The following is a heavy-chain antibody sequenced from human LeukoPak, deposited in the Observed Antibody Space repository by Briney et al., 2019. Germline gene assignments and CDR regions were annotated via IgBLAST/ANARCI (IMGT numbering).Heavy chain of an antibody. CDR3: AREGSGRTAYNDGLDV. D-gene: IGHD3-10*01. Sequence: GGSLILSCAASGFTVSSSYMTWVRQAPGKGLEWVSVIRSGGSTVYADSVKGRFTISRDNSKNTLYLQLNSLRAEDTAVYYCAREGSGRTAYNDGLDVWGQGTMVTVSS. CDR2: IRSGGST. V-gene: IGHV3-53*01. CDR1: GFTVSSSY. J-gene: IGHJ3*01.